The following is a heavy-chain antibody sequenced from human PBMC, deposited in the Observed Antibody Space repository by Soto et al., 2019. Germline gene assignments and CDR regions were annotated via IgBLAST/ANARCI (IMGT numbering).Heavy chain of an antibody. Sequence: QVQLVQSGAEVKKPGSSVKVSCKASVGTFSSYAISWVRQAPGQGLEWMGGIIPIFGTAKYAQKFQGRVTMTADESTSTANMELSSLRSEDTAVYYCARKIALDTAMDLYYYGGMDVWGQGTTVTVSS. CDR3: ARKIALDTAMDLYYYGGMDV. J-gene: IGHJ6*02. CDR1: VGTFSSYA. D-gene: IGHD5-18*01. V-gene: IGHV1-69*01. CDR2: IIPIFGTA.